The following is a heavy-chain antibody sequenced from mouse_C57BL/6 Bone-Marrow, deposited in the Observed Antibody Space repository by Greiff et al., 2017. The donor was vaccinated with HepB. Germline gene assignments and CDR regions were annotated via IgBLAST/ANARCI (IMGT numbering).Heavy chain of an antibody. Sequence: VQLQQSGPELVKPGASVKISCKASGYTFTDYYMNWVKQSPGKSLEWIGDINPNNGGTSYNQKFKGKATLTVVKSSSTAYMELRSLTSEDSAVYYCARAAQAKGFAYWGQGTLVTVSA. D-gene: IGHD3-2*02. J-gene: IGHJ3*01. CDR3: ARAAQAKGFAY. V-gene: IGHV1-26*01. CDR2: INPNNGGT. CDR1: GYTFTDYY.